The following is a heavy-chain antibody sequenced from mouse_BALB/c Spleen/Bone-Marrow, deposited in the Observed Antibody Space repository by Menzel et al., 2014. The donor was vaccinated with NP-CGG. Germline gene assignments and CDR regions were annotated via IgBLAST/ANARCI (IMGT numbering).Heavy chain of an antibody. Sequence: VQLVESGPGPVAPSQSLSITCTVSGFSLSRYNVHWVRQPPGKGLEWLGVIWNGGSTDYNSALKSRLSISKDNSKSQVFLKMSNLPTDDTAMYYCARNYYGIAYYFAFWNQGTTLTISS. D-gene: IGHD1-1*01. CDR3: ARNYYGIAYYFAF. J-gene: IGHJ2*01. CDR1: GFSLSRYN. V-gene: IGHV2-6-4*01. CDR2: IWNGGST.